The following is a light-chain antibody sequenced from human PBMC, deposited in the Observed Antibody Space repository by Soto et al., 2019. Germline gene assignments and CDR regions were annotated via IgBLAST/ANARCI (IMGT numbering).Light chain of an antibody. CDR3: QQYYSYPQT. CDR2: AAS. Sequence: AIRMTQSPSSLSASTGDRVTITCRASQGISSYLAWYQQKPGKAPKLLIYAASTLQSGVPSRFSGSGSGTDFTLTISCLQSEDSATYYCQQYYSYPQTFGQGTKVEIK. CDR1: QGISSY. V-gene: IGKV1-8*01. J-gene: IGKJ1*01.